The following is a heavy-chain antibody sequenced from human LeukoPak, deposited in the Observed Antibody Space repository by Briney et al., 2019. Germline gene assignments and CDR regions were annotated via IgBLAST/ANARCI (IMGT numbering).Heavy chain of an antibody. V-gene: IGHV1-46*01. D-gene: IGHD3-22*01. CDR1: GYTFTSYY. J-gene: IGHJ4*02. CDR2: INPSGGST. Sequence: ASVKVSCKASGYTFTSYYMHRVRQAPGQGLEWMGIINPSGGSTSYAQKFQGRVTMTRDTSTSTVYMELSSLRSEDTAVYYCARDMKNYYDSSGAFGYWGQGTLVTVSS. CDR3: ARDMKNYYDSSGAFGY.